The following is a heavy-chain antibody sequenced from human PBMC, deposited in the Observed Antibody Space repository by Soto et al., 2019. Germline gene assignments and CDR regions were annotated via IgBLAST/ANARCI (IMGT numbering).Heavy chain of an antibody. V-gene: IGHV3-23*01. Sequence: GGSLRLSCAASGFTFSSYAMSWVRRAPGKGLEWVSAISGSGGSTYYADSVKGRFTISRDNSKNTLYLQMNSLRAEDTAVYYCGKSPYSSSWDYFDYWGQGTLVTVSS. CDR1: GFTFSSYA. CDR3: GKSPYSSSWDYFDY. J-gene: IGHJ4*02. D-gene: IGHD6-13*01. CDR2: ISGSGGST.